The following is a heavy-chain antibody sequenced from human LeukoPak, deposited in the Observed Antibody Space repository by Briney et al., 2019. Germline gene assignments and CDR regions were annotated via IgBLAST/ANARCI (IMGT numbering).Heavy chain of an antibody. CDR3: AGRVGYYYGSQWGH. J-gene: IGHJ4*02. V-gene: IGHV4-39*07. Sequence: SETLSLTCTVSGGLISISTYYWGWICQPPGKGLEWIGSIYHSGSTYYNPSLKSRVTISVDTSKNQFSLKLSSVTAADTAVYYCAGRVGYYYGSQWGHWGQGTLVTVSS. D-gene: IGHD3-10*01. CDR1: GGLISISTYY. CDR2: IYHSGST.